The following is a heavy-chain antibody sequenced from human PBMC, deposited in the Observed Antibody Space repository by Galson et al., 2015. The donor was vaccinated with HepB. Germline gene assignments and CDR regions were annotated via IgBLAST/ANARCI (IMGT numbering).Heavy chain of an antibody. D-gene: IGHD4-11*01. V-gene: IGHV3-15*01. CDR1: GFTFSNAW. CDR3: TTEPPDYNNRENYYYYMDV. CDR2: IKSKTDGGTT. Sequence: SLRLSCAASGFTFSNAWMSWVRQAPGKGLEWVGRIKSKTDGGTTDYAAPVKGRFTISRDDSKNTLYLQMNSLKTEDTAVYYCTTEPPDYNNRENYYYYMDVWGKGTTVTVSS. J-gene: IGHJ6*03.